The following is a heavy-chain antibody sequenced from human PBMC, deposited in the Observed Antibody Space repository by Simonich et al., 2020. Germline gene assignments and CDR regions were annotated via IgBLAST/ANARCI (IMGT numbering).Heavy chain of an antibody. Sequence: EVQLLESGGGLVQPGGSLRLSCAASGFTFSSYAMSWVRKAPGNGRELGSAISGSGGSTYCADSEKGRFTISRDNSKNTLYLQMNSLRAEDTAVYYCAKDSSLVGATDWFDPWGQGTLVTVSS. J-gene: IGHJ5*02. D-gene: IGHD1-26*01. CDR2: ISGSGGST. CDR1: GFTFSSYA. V-gene: IGHV3-23*01. CDR3: AKDSSLVGATDWFDP.